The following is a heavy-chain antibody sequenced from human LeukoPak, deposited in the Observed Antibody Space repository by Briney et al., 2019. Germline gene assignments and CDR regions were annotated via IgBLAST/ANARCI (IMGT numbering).Heavy chain of an antibody. J-gene: IGHJ3*02. CDR3: VRERGPFDAFDI. V-gene: IGHV3-33*01. D-gene: IGHD3-10*01. CDR1: GFTFSNYG. Sequence: GGSLRLSCVASGFTFSNYGMHWVRQAPGKGREWVAVIWAGGRNKYYADFVRGRFTLSRDNSKNTLDLQMDSLRVDDTAVYYCVRERGPFDAFDIWGKGTLVTVSS. CDR2: IWAGGRNK.